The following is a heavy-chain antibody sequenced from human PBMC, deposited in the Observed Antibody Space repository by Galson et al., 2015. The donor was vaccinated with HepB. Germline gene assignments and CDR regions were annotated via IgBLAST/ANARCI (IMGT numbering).Heavy chain of an antibody. CDR2: IWYDGSNK. V-gene: IGHV3-33*01. CDR3: ARDRIVATEYYHGMDV. Sequence: SLRLSCAASGFTFSSYGMHWVRQAPGKGLEWVAVIWYDGSNKYYADSVKGRFTISRDNSKNTLYLQMNSLRAEDTAVYYCARDRIVATEYYHGMDVWGQGTTVTVSS. J-gene: IGHJ6*02. CDR1: GFTFSSYG. D-gene: IGHD5-12*01.